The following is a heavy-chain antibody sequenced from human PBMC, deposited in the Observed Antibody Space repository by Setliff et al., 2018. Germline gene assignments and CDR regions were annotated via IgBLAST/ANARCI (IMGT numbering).Heavy chain of an antibody. J-gene: IGHJ4*02. CDR1: GGSVSSTSHY. V-gene: IGHV4-39*07. CDR3: ARDNTIVGATDY. CDR2: IYHSGYT. D-gene: IGHD1-26*01. Sequence: SSETLSLTCNVSGGSVSSTSHYWGWIRQPPGKGLEWIGSIYHSGYTYYNPSLQSRVTISVDMSKNQFSMKLTSVTAADTAVYYCARDNTIVGATDYWGQGALVTVSS.